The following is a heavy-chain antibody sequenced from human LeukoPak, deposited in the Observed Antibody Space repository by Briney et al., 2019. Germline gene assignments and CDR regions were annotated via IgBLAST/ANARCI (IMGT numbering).Heavy chain of an antibody. V-gene: IGHV1-2*06. Sequence: ASVTVSCKASGYTFTGYHIHWVRQAPGQGLEWMGRINPYSGDTNFAQKFQGRVTMTRDTSITTAYMDLSSLTPDGTAVYFCARDQGSLTRSWYTGYWGQGTQVTVSS. J-gene: IGHJ4*02. CDR1: GYTFTGYH. CDR3: ARDQGSLTRSWYTGY. D-gene: IGHD6-13*01. CDR2: INPYSGDT.